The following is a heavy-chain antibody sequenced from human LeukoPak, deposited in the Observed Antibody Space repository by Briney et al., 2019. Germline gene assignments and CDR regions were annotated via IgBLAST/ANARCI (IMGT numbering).Heavy chain of an antibody. V-gene: IGHV4-39*01. CDR3: ARHSEYYSGSGSASGYFDY. J-gene: IGHJ4*02. Sequence: SETLSLTCTVSGGSISSISYYWGWIRQPPGKGLEWIGTIYYSGSTYHSPSLKSRVTVSGDTSKNQISLKLSSVTAADTAVYYCARHSEYYSGSGSASGYFDYWGQGTLVIVSS. CDR1: GGSISSISYY. D-gene: IGHD3-10*01. CDR2: IYYSGST.